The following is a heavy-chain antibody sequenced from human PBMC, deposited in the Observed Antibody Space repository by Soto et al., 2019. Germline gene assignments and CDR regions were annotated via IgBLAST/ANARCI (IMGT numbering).Heavy chain of an antibody. CDR2: IKQDGRET. Sequence: EVQLVESGGGLVQPGGSLRLSCAASGFTFSSYWMSWVRQAPGKALECVANIKQDGRETYYVDSAKGRFTISRDNANSALYLQMDSLGAEDTAVYYCARGTSHYNYVHVWYWGQGTHVIVSS. J-gene: IGHJ4*02. CDR1: GFTFSSYW. D-gene: IGHD3-16*01. CDR3: ARGTSHYNYVHVWY. V-gene: IGHV3-7*03.